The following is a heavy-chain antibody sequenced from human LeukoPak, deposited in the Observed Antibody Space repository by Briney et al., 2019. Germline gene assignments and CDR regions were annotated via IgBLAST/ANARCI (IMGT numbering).Heavy chain of an antibody. J-gene: IGHJ6*03. CDR1: GYTFTSYY. CDR3: ATDGSGYDSNYYYMDV. D-gene: IGHD5-12*01. CDR2: INPSGGST. Sequence: ASVKVSCKASGYTFTSYYMHWVRQAPGQGLEWMGIINPSGGSTSYVQKFQGRVTMTEDTSTDTAYMELSSLRSEDTAVYYCATDGSGYDSNYYYMDVWGKGTTVTVSS. V-gene: IGHV1-46*01.